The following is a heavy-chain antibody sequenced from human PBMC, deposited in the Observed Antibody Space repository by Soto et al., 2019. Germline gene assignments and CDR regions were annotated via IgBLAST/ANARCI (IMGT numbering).Heavy chain of an antibody. D-gene: IGHD6-25*01. CDR2: IYSGGST. Sequence: EVQLVESGGGLVQPGGSLRLSCAASGFTVSSNYMSWVRQAPGKGLEWVSVIYSGGSTYYADSVKGRITIPRDNSKNTLYLQMNSPRAEDTAVSYWARERLPTRMDVWGQGTTVTVSS. CDR1: GFTVSSNY. CDR3: ARERLPTRMDV. J-gene: IGHJ6*02. V-gene: IGHV3-66*01.